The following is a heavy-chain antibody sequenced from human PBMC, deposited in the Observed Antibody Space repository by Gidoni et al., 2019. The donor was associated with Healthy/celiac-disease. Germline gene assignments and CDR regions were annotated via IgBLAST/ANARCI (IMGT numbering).Heavy chain of an antibody. CDR1: GFTFSSCA. D-gene: IGHD3-3*01. CDR2: ISGSGGST. CDR3: AKDPRAYYDFWSGYCFDY. J-gene: IGHJ4*02. Sequence: EVQLLESGGGLVQPGGSLRLSCAASGFTFSSCAVSWVRQAPGKALEWVSGISGSGGSTYYADSVKGRFTISRDNSKNTLYLQMNSLRAEDTAVYYCAKDPRAYYDFWSGYCFDYWGQGTLVTVSS. V-gene: IGHV3-23*01.